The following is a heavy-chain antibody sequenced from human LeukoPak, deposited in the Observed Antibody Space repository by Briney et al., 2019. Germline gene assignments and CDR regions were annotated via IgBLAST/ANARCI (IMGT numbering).Heavy chain of an antibody. V-gene: IGHV1-69*04. J-gene: IGHJ4*02. CDR3: ARAITMVRGVIGFDY. Sequence: ASVKVSCKASGGTFSSYAISWVRQAPGQGLEWMGRIIPILGIANYAQKFQGGVTITADKSTSTAYMELSSLRSEDTGVYYCARAITMVRGVIGFDYWGQGTLVTVSS. CDR1: GGTFSSYA. CDR2: IIPILGIA. D-gene: IGHD3-10*01.